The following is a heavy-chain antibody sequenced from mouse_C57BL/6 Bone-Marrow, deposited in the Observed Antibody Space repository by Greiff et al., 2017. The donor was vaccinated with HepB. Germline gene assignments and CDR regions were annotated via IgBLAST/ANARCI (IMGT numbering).Heavy chain of an antibody. J-gene: IGHJ1*03. D-gene: IGHD2-5*01. V-gene: IGHV3-8*01. CDR3: ARGYYSNYHWYFDV. CDR1: GYSITSDY. Sequence: EVKVIESGPGLAKPSQTLSLTCSVTGYSITSDYWNWIRKFPGNKLEYMGYISYSGSTYYNPSLKSRISITRDTSKNQYYLQLNSVTTEDTATYYCARGYYSNYHWYFDVWGTGTTVTVSS. CDR2: ISYSGST.